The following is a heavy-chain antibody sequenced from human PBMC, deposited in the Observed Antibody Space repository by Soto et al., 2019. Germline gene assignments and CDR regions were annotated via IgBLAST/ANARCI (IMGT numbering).Heavy chain of an antibody. V-gene: IGHV3-23*01. CDR1: GFPLSSFA. CDR3: AKQLGQLANDAFDI. Sequence: GGSLRLSCAASGFPLSSFAMSWVRQAPGRGLEWVSGLSGSGGTTYYADSVKGRFTISGDNSKNTVYLQMNSLRAEDTAVYYCAKQLGQLANDAFDIWGQGTMVTVSS. J-gene: IGHJ3*02. CDR2: LSGSGGTT. D-gene: IGHD6-13*01.